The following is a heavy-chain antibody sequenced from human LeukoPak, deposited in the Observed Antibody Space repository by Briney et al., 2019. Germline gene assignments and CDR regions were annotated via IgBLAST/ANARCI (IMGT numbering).Heavy chain of an antibody. Sequence: PGGSLRLSCAASGFTFSSYSMNWVRQAPGKGLEWVSYISSSSSTIYYADSVKGRFTISRDNAKNSLYLQMNSLRAEDTAVYYCARDWITMVRGNSAFFDYWGQGTLVTVSS. CDR1: GFTFSSYS. J-gene: IGHJ4*02. CDR2: ISSSSSTI. CDR3: ARDWITMVRGNSAFFDY. V-gene: IGHV3-48*01. D-gene: IGHD3-10*01.